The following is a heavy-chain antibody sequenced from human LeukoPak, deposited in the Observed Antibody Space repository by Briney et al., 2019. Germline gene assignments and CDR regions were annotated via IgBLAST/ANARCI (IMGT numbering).Heavy chain of an antibody. CDR2: IYYSGST. J-gene: IGHJ4*02. D-gene: IGHD6-13*01. Sequence: SETLSLTCTVSGGSISSYYWSWIRQPPGKGPEWIGYIYYSGSTNYNPSLKSRVTISVDTSKNQFSLKLSSVTAADTAVYYCARIGTDTPIAAAGYYFDYWGQGTLVTVSS. CDR1: GGSISSYY. V-gene: IGHV4-59*08. CDR3: ARIGTDTPIAAAGYYFDY.